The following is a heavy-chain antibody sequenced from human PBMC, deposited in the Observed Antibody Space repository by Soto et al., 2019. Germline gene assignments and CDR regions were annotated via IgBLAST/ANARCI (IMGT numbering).Heavy chain of an antibody. CDR2: TRNKANSYTT. J-gene: IGHJ4*02. D-gene: IGHD3-3*01. CDR3: AREVSEWWSPSPFDY. Sequence: EVQLVESGGGLVQPGGSLRLSCAASGFTFSDHYMDWVRQAPGKGLEWVGRTRNKANSYTTEYAASVKGRFTISRDDSNNSLYLQMNSLKTEDTAVYYCAREVSEWWSPSPFDYWGQGTLVTVSS. CDR1: GFTFSDHY. V-gene: IGHV3-72*01.